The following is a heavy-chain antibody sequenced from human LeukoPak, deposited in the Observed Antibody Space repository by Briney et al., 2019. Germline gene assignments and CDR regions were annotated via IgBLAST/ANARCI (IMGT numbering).Heavy chain of an antibody. J-gene: IGHJ6*02. CDR3: ARGPTVTFNYHYGMDV. CDR2: TRSKARGYTT. V-gene: IGHV3-72*01. D-gene: IGHD4-17*01. CDR1: GFTFSDHY. Sequence: GGSLRLSCATSGFTFSDHYMGWARQAPGKGLEWVARTRSKARGYTTEYAASVKGRFTVSRDESMNSLYLQMNSLKTEDTAVYYCARGPTVTFNYHYGMDVWGQGTTVTVSS.